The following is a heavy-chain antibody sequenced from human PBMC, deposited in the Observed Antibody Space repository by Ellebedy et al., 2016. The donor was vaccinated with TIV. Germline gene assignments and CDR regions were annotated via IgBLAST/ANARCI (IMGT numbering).Heavy chain of an antibody. J-gene: IGHJ5*02. Sequence: AASVKVSCKASGYRFTSHGISWVRQAPGQGLQRMGLVTAYNRDTYYAQNFQGRVTFTTDTSSSTAYMELRSRRSDDTGVYYCARGAMALSWGQGTLVTVSS. CDR2: VTAYNRDT. V-gene: IGHV1-18*01. D-gene: IGHD5-24*01. CDR3: ARGAMALS. CDR1: GYRFTSHG.